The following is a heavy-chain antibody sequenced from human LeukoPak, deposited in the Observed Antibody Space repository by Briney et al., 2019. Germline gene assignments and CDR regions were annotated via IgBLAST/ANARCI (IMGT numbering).Heavy chain of an antibody. D-gene: IGHD3-22*01. V-gene: IGHV5-51*01. Sequence: GESLKISCKGSGYSFNSQWIGWVRQMPGKGLEWMGIIYPGDSDTRYSPSFQGQVNISADKSISTAYLQWSSLKASDTAIYYCARTPGSSDYRGYQYWYFDLWGRGTLVTVSS. CDR2: IYPGDSDT. CDR1: GYSFNSQW. CDR3: ARTPGSSDYRGYQYWYFDL. J-gene: IGHJ2*01.